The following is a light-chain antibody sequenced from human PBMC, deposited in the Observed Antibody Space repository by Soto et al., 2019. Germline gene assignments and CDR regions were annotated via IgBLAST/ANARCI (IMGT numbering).Light chain of an antibody. J-gene: IGKJ4*01. CDR3: QQYETFPLT. V-gene: IGKV1-5*03. CDR1: QSLSSW. Sequence: DIQMTQSPSTLSASVGDRVTIGCRAGQSLSSWLAWYQQKPGKAPKLLIYKASILESGVPSRFSGSGSATEFTLTISSLQPEDFASYYCQQYETFPLTFGGGTKVQIK. CDR2: KAS.